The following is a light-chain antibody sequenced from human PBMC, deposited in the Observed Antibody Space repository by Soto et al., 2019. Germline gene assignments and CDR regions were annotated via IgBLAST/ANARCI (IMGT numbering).Light chain of an antibody. CDR2: SVS. Sequence: DIQLTQSPSFVSASVGDRVTITCRASQDVSGWLAWYQQKPGKAPKLLVSSVSTLQSGVPSRFSGSRSGTDFTLTISSMQPEDFATYFCQQANSFPLLTCGGGTKVEIK. V-gene: IGKV1-12*01. CDR3: QQANSFPLLT. J-gene: IGKJ4*01. CDR1: QDVSGW.